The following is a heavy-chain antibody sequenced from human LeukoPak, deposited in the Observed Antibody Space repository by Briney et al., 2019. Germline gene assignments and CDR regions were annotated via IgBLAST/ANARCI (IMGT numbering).Heavy chain of an antibody. CDR3: AELERGY. CDR1: GDSVSSKSVA. J-gene: IGHJ4*02. CDR2: TYYRSKWYS. V-gene: IGHV6-1*01. D-gene: IGHD1-1*01. Sequence: SQTLSLTCAISGDSVSSKSVAWNWVRQSPSRGLEWLGRTYYRSKWYSEYAVSVKSRIIINPETSKNQFSLQLNSVTPEDTAVYYCAELERGYWGQGTLVTVSS.